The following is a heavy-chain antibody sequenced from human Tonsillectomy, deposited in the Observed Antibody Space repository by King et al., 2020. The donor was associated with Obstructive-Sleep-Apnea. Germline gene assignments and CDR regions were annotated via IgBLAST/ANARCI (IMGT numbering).Heavy chain of an antibody. D-gene: IGHD6-19*01. Sequence: VQLVESGGGLVQPGGSLRLSCAASGFTFSSYWMTWVRQAPGKGLEWVANIKQDGSEKYYVDSVKGRFTISRDNAKNSLYLQMNSLRAEGTAVDYWAGTQYSSGRDDYWGQGTLVTVSA. CDR2: IKQDGSEK. J-gene: IGHJ4*02. CDR3: AGTQYSSGRDDY. V-gene: IGHV3-7*03. CDR1: GFTFSSYW.